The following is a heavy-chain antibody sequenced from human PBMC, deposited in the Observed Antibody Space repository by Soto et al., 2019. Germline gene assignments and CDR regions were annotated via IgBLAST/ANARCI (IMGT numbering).Heavy chain of an antibody. Sequence: EVQLLESGGGLVQPGGSLRLSCAASGFIFSSYAMSWVRQAPGKGLEWVSALSGGGGSTYYAESVKGRFTISRDHSKNPVYLKMNSLRAEDTAVYYCAKVNDYGDYGGGVDFDYWGQGTLVTVSS. D-gene: IGHD4-17*01. CDR1: GFIFSSYA. J-gene: IGHJ4*02. CDR2: LSGGGGST. V-gene: IGHV3-23*01. CDR3: AKVNDYGDYGGGVDFDY.